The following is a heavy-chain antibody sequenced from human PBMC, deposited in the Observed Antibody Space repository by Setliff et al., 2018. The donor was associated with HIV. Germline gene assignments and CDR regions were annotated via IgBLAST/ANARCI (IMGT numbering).Heavy chain of an antibody. J-gene: IGHJ4*02. CDR1: GYTFRIYG. D-gene: IGHD3-9*01. V-gene: IGHV1-3*01. CDR2: INAGNGDT. CDR3: ATTYFEFLTGNFLHFES. Sequence: ASVKVSCKASGYTFRIYGIHWVRQAPGQRLEWMGWINAGNGDTKYSQKFQDRVAITADTATTTAYLEVGDLRSEDTAVYFCATTYFEFLTGNFLHFESWGQGTLVTVSS.